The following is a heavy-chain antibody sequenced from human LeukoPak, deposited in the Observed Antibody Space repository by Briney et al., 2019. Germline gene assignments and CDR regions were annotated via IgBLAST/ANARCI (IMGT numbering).Heavy chain of an antibody. D-gene: IGHD6-19*01. CDR1: GFTFSSYG. CDR3: AKDRIAVAGSLGY. V-gene: IGHV3-23*01. J-gene: IGHJ4*02. CDR2: ISGSGGST. Sequence: GGTLRLSCAASGFTFSSYGMSWVRQAPGKGLEWVSAISGSGGSTYYADSVKGRFTISRDNSKNTLYLQMNSLRAEDTAVYYCAKDRIAVAGSLGYWGQGTLVTVSS.